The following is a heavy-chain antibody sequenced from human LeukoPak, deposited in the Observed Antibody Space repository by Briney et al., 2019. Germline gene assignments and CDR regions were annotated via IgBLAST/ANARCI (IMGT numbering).Heavy chain of an antibody. CDR1: GGPISSYY. Sequence: SETLSLTCTVSGGPISSYYWSWIRQPPGKGLEWIGYIYYSGSTNYNPSLKSRVTISVDTSKNQFSLKLSSVTAADTAVYYCAREGSGGYYYMDVWGKGTTVTISS. CDR3: AREGSGGYYYMDV. V-gene: IGHV4-59*01. D-gene: IGHD3-3*01. J-gene: IGHJ6*03. CDR2: IYYSGST.